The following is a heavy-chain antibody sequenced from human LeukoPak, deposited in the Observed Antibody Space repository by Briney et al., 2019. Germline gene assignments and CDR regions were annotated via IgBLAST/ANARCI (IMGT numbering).Heavy chain of an antibody. V-gene: IGHV3-23*01. Sequence: PGGSLRLSCAASGFTFSSYAMSWVRQAPGKGLEWVSDISGSGGSTYYADSVKGRFTISRDNSKNTLYLQMNSLRAEDTAVYYCASREYYYGSGSYLAENWGQGTLVTVSS. CDR2: ISGSGGST. CDR3: ASREYYYGSGSYLAEN. J-gene: IGHJ4*02. CDR1: GFTFSSYA. D-gene: IGHD3-10*01.